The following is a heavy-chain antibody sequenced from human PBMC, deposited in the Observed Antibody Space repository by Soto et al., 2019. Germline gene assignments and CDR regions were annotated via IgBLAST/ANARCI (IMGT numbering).Heavy chain of an antibody. Sequence: SVKVSCKASGGTFSSYAISWVRQAPGQGLEWMGGIIPIFGTANYAQKFQGRVTITADESTSTAYMELSSLRSEDTAVYYCARVTHYYYGMDVWGQGTTVTVSS. CDR2: IIPIFGTA. J-gene: IGHJ6*02. V-gene: IGHV1-69*13. CDR3: ARVTHYYYGMDV. CDR1: GGTFSSYA.